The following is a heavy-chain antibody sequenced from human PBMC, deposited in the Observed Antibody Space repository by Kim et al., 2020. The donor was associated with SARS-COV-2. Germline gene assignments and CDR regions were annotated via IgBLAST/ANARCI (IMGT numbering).Heavy chain of an antibody. CDR1: GGSFSGYY. CDR2: INNSGST. D-gene: IGHD5-12*01. CDR3: ARWNSGYDSPHYYYYGMDV. Sequence: SETLSLTCAVYGGSFSGYYWSWIRQPPGKGLEWIGEINNSGSTNYNPSLKSRVTISVDTSKNQFSLKLSSVTAADTAVYYCARWNSGYDSPHYYYYGMDVWGQGTTVTVYS. V-gene: IGHV4-34*01. J-gene: IGHJ6*02.